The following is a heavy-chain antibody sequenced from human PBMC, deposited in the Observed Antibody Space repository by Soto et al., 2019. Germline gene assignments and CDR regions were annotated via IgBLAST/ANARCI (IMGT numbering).Heavy chain of an antibody. V-gene: IGHV3-7*05. Sequence: GGSLRLSCEGSGFIFSSYWMNWVRQAPGKGLEWVANIQQDENEKNYVDSVKGRFTISRDNAKNSLYLQMNSLRAEDTAVYYCARDVIGSSWFDPWGQGTLVTVS. CDR2: IQQDENEK. CDR3: ARDVIGSSWFDP. J-gene: IGHJ5*02. D-gene: IGHD3-16*02. CDR1: GFIFSSYW.